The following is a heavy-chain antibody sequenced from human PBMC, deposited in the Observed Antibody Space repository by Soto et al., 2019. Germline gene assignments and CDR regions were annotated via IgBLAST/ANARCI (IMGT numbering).Heavy chain of an antibody. CDR2: ISYDGSNK. CDR1: GFTFSSYG. Sequence: GGSLRLSCAASGFTFSSYGMHWVRQAPGKGLEWVAVISYDGSNKYYADSVTGRFTISRDNSKNTLYLQMNSLRAEDTAVYYCEKEADDYGHTYFDYWGQGTLVTVSS. CDR3: EKEADDYGHTYFDY. J-gene: IGHJ4*02. D-gene: IGHD4-17*01. V-gene: IGHV3-30*18.